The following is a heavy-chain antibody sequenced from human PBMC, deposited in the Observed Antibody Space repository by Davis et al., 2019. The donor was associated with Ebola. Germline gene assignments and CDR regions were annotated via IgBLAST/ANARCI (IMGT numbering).Heavy chain of an antibody. V-gene: IGHV1-18*01. Sequence: ASVKVSCKASGYTFPSYGVNWVRQAPGQGLEWMGWVSGYNSTTNYAQELQGRVTMTIDTSTSTAYMQLRSLRSDDTAVYYCAMSDSSGDGFDVWGLGTMVTVSS. CDR3: AMSDSSGDGFDV. CDR1: GYTFPSYG. D-gene: IGHD3-22*01. CDR2: VSGYNSTT. J-gene: IGHJ3*01.